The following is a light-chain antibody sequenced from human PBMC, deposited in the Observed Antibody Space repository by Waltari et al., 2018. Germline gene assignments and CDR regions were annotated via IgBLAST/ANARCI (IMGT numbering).Light chain of an antibody. Sequence: QSVLTPPPSVSAAAGQKVTISCSGVHSNIGNYFVFWYQQFPGAAPKLLMYDNKKRPSGIPDRFSGSKSGTSATLDITGLQTGDEADYYCGTWDTNLRAVFGGGTTLTVL. CDR3: GTWDTNLRAV. J-gene: IGLJ3*02. CDR1: HSNIGNYF. CDR2: DNK. V-gene: IGLV1-51*01.